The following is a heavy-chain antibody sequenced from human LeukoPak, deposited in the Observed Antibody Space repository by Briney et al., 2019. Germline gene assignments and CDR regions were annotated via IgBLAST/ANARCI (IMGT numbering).Heavy chain of an antibody. Sequence: ASVKVSCKASGYTFTSYALHWVRQAPGQRLEWMGWINAGNGNTRYSQKFQGRVTITRDTSASTAYMELSSLRFEDTAIYYCARVKPCTTNTCYAGFDYWGQGTLVTVSS. CDR2: INAGNGNT. V-gene: IGHV1-3*01. CDR3: ARVKPCTTNTCYAGFDY. CDR1: GYTFTSYA. J-gene: IGHJ4*02. D-gene: IGHD2-2*01.